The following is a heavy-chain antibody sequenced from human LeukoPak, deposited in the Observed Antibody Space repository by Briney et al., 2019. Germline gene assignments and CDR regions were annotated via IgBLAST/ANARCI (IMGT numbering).Heavy chain of an antibody. V-gene: IGHV4-34*01. D-gene: IGHD3-10*01. CDR2: INHSGST. J-gene: IGHJ6*02. Sequence: SETLSLTCAVYGGSFSGYYWSWIRQPPGKGLEWIGEINHSGSTNYNPSLKSRVTISVDTSKNQFSLKLSSVTAADTAVYYCASDYYGSGSHIPYYYYGMDVWGQGTTVTVSS. CDR3: ASDYYGSGSHIPYYYYGMDV. CDR1: GGSFSGYY.